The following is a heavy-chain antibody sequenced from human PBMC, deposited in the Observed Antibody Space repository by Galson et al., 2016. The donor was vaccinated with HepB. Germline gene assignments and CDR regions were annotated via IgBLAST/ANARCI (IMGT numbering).Heavy chain of an antibody. Sequence: SLRLSCAASGFTFSTYAMHWVRQAPGKGLKWVAVISYDGSNKFYADSVKGRFTISRDNSKNTLYLQMNSLRYEDTAVYYCAKAATPVFYYHGMDVWGQGTTVTVSS. CDR1: GFTFSTYA. J-gene: IGHJ6*02. CDR2: ISYDGSNK. V-gene: IGHV3-30*18. CDR3: AKAATPVFYYHGMDV.